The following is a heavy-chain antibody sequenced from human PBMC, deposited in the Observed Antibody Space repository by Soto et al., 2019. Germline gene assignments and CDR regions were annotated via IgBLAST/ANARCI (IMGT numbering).Heavy chain of an antibody. V-gene: IGHV3-23*01. CDR2: ISGSGGST. CDR3: ASVGPYDFWSGYHH. CDR1: GFTFSSYA. Sequence: GGSLRLSCAASGFTFSSYAMSWVRQAPGKGLEWVSAISGSGGSTYYADSVKGRFTISRDNSKNTLYLQMNSLRAEDTAVYYCASVGPYDFWSGYHHWGQGTLVTVSS. D-gene: IGHD3-3*01. J-gene: IGHJ5*02.